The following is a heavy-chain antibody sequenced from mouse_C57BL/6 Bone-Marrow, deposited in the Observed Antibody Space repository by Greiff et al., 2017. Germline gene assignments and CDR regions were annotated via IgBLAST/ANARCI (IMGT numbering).Heavy chain of an antibody. V-gene: IGHV5-16*01. D-gene: IGHD1-1*01. CDR1: GFTFSDYY. CDR3: ARGGHYYGSTYYFDY. Sequence: EVQVVESEGGLVQPGSSMKLSCTASGFTFSDYYMAWVRQVPEKGLEWVANINYDGSSTYYLDSLKSRFIISRDNAKNILYLQMSSLKSEDTATYYCARGGHYYGSTYYFDYWGQGTTLTVSS. CDR2: INYDGSST. J-gene: IGHJ2*01.